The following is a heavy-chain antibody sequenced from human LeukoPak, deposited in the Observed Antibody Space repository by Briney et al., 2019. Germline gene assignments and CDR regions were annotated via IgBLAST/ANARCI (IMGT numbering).Heavy chain of an antibody. CDR1: GYTFTYYY. D-gene: IGHD3-10*01. V-gene: IGHV1-2*02. Sequence: ASVKVSCKASGYTFTYYYIHWVRQAPGQGLEWMGWINPKSGGTNYAQKFQGRVTMTGDTSIRTAYMELSRLRSDDTAVYYCGRRPLLRFGELLTSYYYMDVWGKGTTVTISS. CDR3: GRRPLLRFGELLTSYYYMDV. J-gene: IGHJ6*03. CDR2: INPKSGGT.